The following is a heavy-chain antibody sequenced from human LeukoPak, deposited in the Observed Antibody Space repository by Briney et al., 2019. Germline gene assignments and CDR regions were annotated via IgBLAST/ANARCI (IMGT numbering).Heavy chain of an antibody. Sequence: PGGSLRLXCAASGFTFSSYSMKWVRQAPGKGLESVSYISSSSSTIYYADSVKGRFTISRDNAKNSLYLQMNSLRAEDTAVYYCARARITIFGVVQASANWFDPWGQGTLVTVSS. D-gene: IGHD3-3*01. CDR1: GFTFSSYS. CDR3: ARARITIFGVVQASANWFDP. J-gene: IGHJ5*02. CDR2: ISSSSSTI. V-gene: IGHV3-48*01.